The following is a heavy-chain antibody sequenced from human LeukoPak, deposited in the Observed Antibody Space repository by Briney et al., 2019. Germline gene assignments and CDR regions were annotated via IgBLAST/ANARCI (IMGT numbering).Heavy chain of an antibody. CDR3: AREEGDGYNLDDY. Sequence: SVNVSCKASGGTFSSYAISWVRQAPGQGLEWMGGIIPIFGTANYAQKFQGRVTITADESTSTAYMELSSLRSEDTAVYYSAREEGDGYNLDDYWGQGTLVTVSS. D-gene: IGHD5-24*01. V-gene: IGHV1-69*13. CDR2: IIPIFGTA. CDR1: GGTFSSYA. J-gene: IGHJ4*02.